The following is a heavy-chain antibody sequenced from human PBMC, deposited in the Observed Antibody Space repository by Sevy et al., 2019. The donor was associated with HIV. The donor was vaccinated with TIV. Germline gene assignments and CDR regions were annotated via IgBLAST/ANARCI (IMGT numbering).Heavy chain of an antibody. Sequence: GGSLRLSCAASGFTFSRYGMHWVRQAPGKGLEWVASIRFDGNNKHYVDSVRGRFTISRDDSKNTLYLQMNSLRSEDTAVYYCAKDSVARNLHFDYWGQGALVTVSS. CDR1: GFTFSRYG. V-gene: IGHV3-30*02. CDR3: AKDSVARNLHFDY. D-gene: IGHD6-19*01. J-gene: IGHJ4*02. CDR2: IRFDGNNK.